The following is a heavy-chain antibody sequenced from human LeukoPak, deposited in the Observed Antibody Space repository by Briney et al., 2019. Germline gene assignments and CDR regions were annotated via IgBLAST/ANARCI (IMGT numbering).Heavy chain of an antibody. CDR2: ISYDGNNK. V-gene: IGHV3-30*03. J-gene: IGHJ4*02. CDR1: GFTFSSYG. Sequence: GGSLRLSCAASGFTFSSYGMHWVRQAPGKGLEWVAVISYDGNNKCYADSVKGRFTISRDNSKNTLYLQMNSLRVEDTAVYYCGGGSHWSDYWGQGTLVTVSS. CDR3: GGGSHWSDY. D-gene: IGHD3-3*01.